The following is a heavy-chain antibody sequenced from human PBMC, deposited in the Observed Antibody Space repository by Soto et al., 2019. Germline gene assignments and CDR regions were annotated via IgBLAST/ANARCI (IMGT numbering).Heavy chain of an antibody. V-gene: IGHV3-11*01. CDR3: ARVFRGYDFLYGMDV. CDR1: GFTISDYD. D-gene: IGHD3-3*01. Sequence: GSLRLCCGASGFTISDYDVSWILQAPGKGLEWVSYISSSGSTIYYAGSVKGRFTISRDNAKNSLYLQMNSLRAEDTAVYYCARVFRGYDFLYGMDVWGQGTTVTVSS. CDR2: ISSSGSTI. J-gene: IGHJ6*02.